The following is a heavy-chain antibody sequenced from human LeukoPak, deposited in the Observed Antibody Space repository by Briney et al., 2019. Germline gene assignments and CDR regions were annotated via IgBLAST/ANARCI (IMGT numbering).Heavy chain of an antibody. CDR2: ISAYNGNT. V-gene: IGHV1-18*04. CDR3: ARDTHYDILTGYYYYGMDV. Sequence: ASVKVSCKASGGTFSSYALSWVRQAPGQGLEWMGWISAYNGNTNYAQKLQGRVTMTTDTSTSTAYMELRSLRSDDTAVYYCARDTHYDILTGYYYYGMDVWGQGTTVTVSS. CDR1: GGTFSSYA. J-gene: IGHJ6*02. D-gene: IGHD3-9*01.